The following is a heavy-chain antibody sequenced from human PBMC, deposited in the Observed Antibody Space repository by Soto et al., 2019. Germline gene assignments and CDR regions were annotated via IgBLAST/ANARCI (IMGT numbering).Heavy chain of an antibody. CDR3: VRGVYSNPNYYYYYYMDV. D-gene: IGHD4-4*01. J-gene: IGHJ6*03. V-gene: IGHV1-2*04. CDR1: GYTFTGYY. Sequence: GASVKVSCKASGYTFTGYYMHWVRQAPGQGLEWMGWINPNSGGTNYAQKFQGWVTMTRDTSISTAYMELSRLRSDDTAVYYCVRGVYSNPNYYYYYYMDVWGKGTTVTVSS. CDR2: INPNSGGT.